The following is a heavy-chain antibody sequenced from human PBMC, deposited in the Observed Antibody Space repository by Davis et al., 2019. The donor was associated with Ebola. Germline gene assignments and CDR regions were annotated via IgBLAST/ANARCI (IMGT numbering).Heavy chain of an antibody. Sequence: ASVQVSCKASGYTFTSYDNNWLRQATGQGLEWMGWMNPNSGNTGYAQKFQGRVNMTRNTSISTAYMELSSLRSEDTAVYYCARRVGARSGFNYWGQGTLVTVSS. CDR3: ARRVGARSGFNY. J-gene: IGHJ4*02. CDR2: MNPNSGNT. D-gene: IGHD1-26*01. CDR1: GYTFTSYD. V-gene: IGHV1-8*01.